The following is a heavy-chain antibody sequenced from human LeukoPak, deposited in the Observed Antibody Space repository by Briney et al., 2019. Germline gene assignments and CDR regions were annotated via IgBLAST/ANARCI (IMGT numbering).Heavy chain of an antibody. D-gene: IGHD4-23*01. CDR1: GFSFRTYA. CDR2: ISGSGDST. Sequence: GGSLRLSCAASGFSFRTYAMTWVRQTPGQGLEWVSSISGSGDSTNYADSVKGRFTISRDNFKNTLFLQMNSLRAEDTAVYYCAEIGGNLIYWGQGTLVTVSS. J-gene: IGHJ4*02. V-gene: IGHV3-23*01. CDR3: AEIGGNLIY.